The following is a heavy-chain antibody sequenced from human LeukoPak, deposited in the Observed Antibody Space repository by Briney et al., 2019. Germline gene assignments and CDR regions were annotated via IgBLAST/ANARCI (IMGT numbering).Heavy chain of an antibody. CDR2: IYHSGTT. J-gene: IGHJ4*02. CDR1: GGSISSYY. V-gene: IGHV4-59*01. CDR3: ARNIVGPRQVDY. D-gene: IGHD1-26*01. Sequence: PSETLSLTCTVSGGSISSYYWSWIRQPPGKGLEWIGYIYHSGTTNYNPSPKSRVTISVDTSKSQFSLKLSSVTAADTAIYYCARNIVGPRQVDYWGQGTLVTVSS.